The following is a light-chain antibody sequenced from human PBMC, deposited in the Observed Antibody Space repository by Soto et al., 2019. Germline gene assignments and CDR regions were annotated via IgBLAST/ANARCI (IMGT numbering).Light chain of an antibody. CDR3: ASYAGSSRYV. CDR1: SNDVCNYDY. V-gene: IGLV2-8*01. Sequence: LAPPPSPARSPGQAVTLSRPGGSNDVCNYDYVLWYQQYPGKAPKLIIFEVNKRPSGVPDRFSGSKSGNTASLTVSGLQAEDEAVYYCASYAGSSRYVFGTGTKVTVL. CDR2: EVN. J-gene: IGLJ1*01.